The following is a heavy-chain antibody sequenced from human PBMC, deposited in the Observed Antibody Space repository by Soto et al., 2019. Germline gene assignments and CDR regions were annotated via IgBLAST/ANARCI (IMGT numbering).Heavy chain of an antibody. D-gene: IGHD6-19*01. CDR1: GFTFSSYA. Sequence: EVQLLESGGGLVQPGGSLRLSCAASGFTFSSYAMSWVRQAPGKGLEWVSAISGSGGSTYYADSVKGRFTISRDNSKNTLYLPMNSLRAEDTAVYYCAKDRGGWYGGFDYWGQGTLVTVSS. CDR2: ISGSGGST. V-gene: IGHV3-23*01. J-gene: IGHJ4*02. CDR3: AKDRGGWYGGFDY.